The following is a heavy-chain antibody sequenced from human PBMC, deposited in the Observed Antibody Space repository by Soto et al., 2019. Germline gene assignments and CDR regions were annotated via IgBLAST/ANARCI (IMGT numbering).Heavy chain of an antibody. D-gene: IGHD2-2*01. CDR3: SILVPRAEAGFGP. V-gene: IGHV1-18*01. CDR2: ISLYSDGT. CDR1: GYTFSYYG. J-gene: IGHJ5*02. Sequence: QVQLVQSGGEVKQPGASVKVSCKTSGYTFSYYGITWVRQAPGQPLEWLGWISLYSDGTNYAQKFQGRVSMTTDTSATTADIDLRSLRSDDTDVYYVSILVPRAEAGFGPCDQVALCTVSS.